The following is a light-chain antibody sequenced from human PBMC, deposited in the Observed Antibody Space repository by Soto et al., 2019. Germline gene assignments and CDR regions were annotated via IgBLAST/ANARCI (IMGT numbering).Light chain of an antibody. J-gene: IGKJ3*01. CDR3: QHYGTSPFT. CDR1: QSVSSSF. V-gene: IGKV3-20*01. CDR2: GAS. Sequence: EILLTQSPGTLSLSPGERATLSCRASQSVSSSFLAWYQQKPGQAPRLLIYGASSRTTGIPDRFSGSGSGTDFTLTITRLEPEDVAVYYCQHYGTSPFTFGP.